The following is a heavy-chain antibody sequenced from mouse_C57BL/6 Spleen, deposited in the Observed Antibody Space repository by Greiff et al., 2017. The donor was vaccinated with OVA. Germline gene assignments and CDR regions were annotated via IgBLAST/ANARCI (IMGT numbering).Heavy chain of an antibody. CDR2: IYPSDSET. J-gene: IGHJ4*01. Sequence: QVQLQQPGAELVRPGSSVKLSCKASGYTFTSYWMDWVKQRPGQGLEWIGNIYPSDSETHYNQKFKDKATLTVDKSSSTAYMQLSSLTSSASSVYSCSFNWHYAFDYWGPGTSVTVSS. V-gene: IGHV1-61*01. CDR1: GYTFTSYW. CDR3: SFNWHYAFDY. D-gene: IGHD4-1*02.